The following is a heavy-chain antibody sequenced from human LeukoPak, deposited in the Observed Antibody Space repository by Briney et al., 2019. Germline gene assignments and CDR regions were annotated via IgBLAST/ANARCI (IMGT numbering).Heavy chain of an antibody. CDR1: GFTFSSYC. Sequence: GGSLRLSCAASGFTFSSYCMNWVHQAPGKGLEWVSSISSSSSYIYYADSVKGRFTISRDNAKNSLYLQMNGLRAEDTAVYYCARDGGVAGSSEYFQHWGQGTLVTVSS. CDR3: ARDGGVAGSSEYFQH. J-gene: IGHJ1*01. D-gene: IGHD6-19*01. CDR2: ISSSSSYI. V-gene: IGHV3-21*01.